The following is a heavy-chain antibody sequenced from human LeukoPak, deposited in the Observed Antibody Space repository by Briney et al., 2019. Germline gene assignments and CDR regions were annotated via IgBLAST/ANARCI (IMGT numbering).Heavy chain of an antibody. CDR3: ARDESGYDFWSGYLDY. CDR1: GGTFSSYA. Sequence: SVKVSCKASGGTFSSYAISWVRRAPGQGLEWMGRIIPIFGTANYAQKFQGRVTITSDESTSTAYMELSSLRSEDTAVYYCARDESGYDFWSGYLDYWGQGTLVTVSS. V-gene: IGHV1-69*13. CDR2: IIPIFGTA. D-gene: IGHD3-3*01. J-gene: IGHJ4*02.